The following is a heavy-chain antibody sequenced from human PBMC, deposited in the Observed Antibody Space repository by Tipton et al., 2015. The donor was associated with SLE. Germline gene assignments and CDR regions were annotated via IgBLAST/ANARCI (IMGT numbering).Heavy chain of an antibody. CDR3: ARTIEAAFDI. V-gene: IGHV4-4*08. Sequence: TLSLTCTVSGGSISSYYWSWIRQPPGKGLEWIGYIYTSGGTNYNPSLKSRVTISVDTSKNQFSLTLSSVTAADTAVYYCARTIEAAFDIWGQGTLVTVSS. J-gene: IGHJ3*02. CDR1: GGSISSYY. CDR2: IYTSGGT. D-gene: IGHD5-24*01.